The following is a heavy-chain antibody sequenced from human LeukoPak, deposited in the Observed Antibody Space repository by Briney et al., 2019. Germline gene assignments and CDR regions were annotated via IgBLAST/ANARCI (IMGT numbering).Heavy chain of an antibody. CDR3: ARVGYCSGGSCYYLIY. CDR1: GYTXTSYY. V-gene: IGHV1-46*01. CDR2: INPSGAST. D-gene: IGHD2-15*01. J-gene: IGHJ4*02. Sequence: ASVKVSCKASGYTXTSYYIHWVRQAPGQGLEWMGIINPSGASTSYAQKFQGRVTMTRDTSTSTVYMELSNLSSDDTAVYYCARVGYCSGGSCYYLIYRGQGTLVTVSS.